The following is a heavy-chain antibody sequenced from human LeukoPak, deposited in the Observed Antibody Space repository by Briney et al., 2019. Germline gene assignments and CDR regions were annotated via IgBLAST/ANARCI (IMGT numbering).Heavy chain of an antibody. V-gene: IGHV3-30*03. J-gene: IGHJ1*01. CDR1: GFTFSSYG. D-gene: IGHD6-6*01. CDR3: AREVIAARKVEYFQH. CDR2: ISYDGSNK. Sequence: GGSLRLSCAASGFTFSSYGMHWVRQAPGKGLEWVAVISYDGSNKYYADSVKGRFTISRDNSKNTLYLQMNSLRAEDTAVYYCAREVIAARKVEYFQHWGQGTLVTVSS.